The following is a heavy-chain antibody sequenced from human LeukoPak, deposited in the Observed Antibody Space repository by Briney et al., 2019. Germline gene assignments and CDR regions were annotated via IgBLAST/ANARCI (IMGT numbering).Heavy chain of an antibody. CDR1: GFTFSSYW. J-gene: IGHJ6*02. CDR3: ARDRSVGTISSGMDV. CDR2: IKQDGSEK. V-gene: IGHV3-7*01. D-gene: IGHD3-3*01. Sequence: GGSLRLSCAASGFTFSSYWMCWVRQAPGKGLEWVANIKQDGSEKYYVDSVKGRFTISRDNAKNSLYLQMNSLRAEDTAVYYCARDRSVGTISSGMDVWGQGTTVTVSS.